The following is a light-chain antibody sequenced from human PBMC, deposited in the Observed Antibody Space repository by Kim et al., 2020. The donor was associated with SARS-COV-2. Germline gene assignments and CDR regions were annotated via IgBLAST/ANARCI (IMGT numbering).Light chain of an antibody. V-gene: IGLV3-19*01. CDR2: GKR. Sequence: GQTVRITCQAETLRTCYPSWYTQTPGQATVLVIYGKRNPPSGIPDRFSGSSSGNTASLTITGAQAEDEADYYCNSRDSTGNPLAVFGGGTQLTVL. CDR3: NSRDSTGNPLAV. J-gene: IGLJ2*01. CDR1: TLRTCY.